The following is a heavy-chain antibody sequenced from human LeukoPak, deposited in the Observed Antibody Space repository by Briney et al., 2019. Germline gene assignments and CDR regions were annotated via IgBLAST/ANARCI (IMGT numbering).Heavy chain of an antibody. D-gene: IGHD2-15*01. V-gene: IGHV3-23*01. J-gene: IGHJ4*02. CDR1: GFTFSSYA. Sequence: GGSLRLSCAASGFTFSSYAVSWVRQAPGKGLEWVSAISGSGGSTYYADSAKGRFTISRDNSKNTLYLQMNSLRAEDTAVYYCAKGGTKLRLAAINDYWGQGTLVTVSS. CDR3: AKGGTKLRLAAINDY. CDR2: ISGSGGST.